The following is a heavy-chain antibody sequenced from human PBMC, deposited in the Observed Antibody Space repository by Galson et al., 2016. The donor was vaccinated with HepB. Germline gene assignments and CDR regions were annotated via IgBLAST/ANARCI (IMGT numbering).Heavy chain of an antibody. J-gene: IGHJ6*02. Sequence: SLRLSCAASGFTLSDYAMSWVRQAPGKGLEWVSSISGGSSGTYYAASVKGRFTISRDNSKNTLFLQMNSLRAEDTAVYYCAKDLRGYYDFLFGMDVWGQGTTVTVSS. CDR2: ISGGSSGT. CDR3: AKDLRGYYDFLFGMDV. V-gene: IGHV3-23*01. CDR1: GFTLSDYA. D-gene: IGHD3-3*01.